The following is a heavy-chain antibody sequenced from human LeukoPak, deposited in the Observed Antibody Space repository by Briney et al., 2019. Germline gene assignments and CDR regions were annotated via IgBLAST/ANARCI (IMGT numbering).Heavy chain of an antibody. J-gene: IGHJ4*02. D-gene: IGHD1-26*01. Sequence: GGSLRLSCTASGFTFSNYNMNWVRQAPGKGLDWVSSITSSSRNMFYADSVKGRFTISRDNAKNSLYLQMNSLGAEDTAVYYCARYSGTYRDYWGQGTLVTVSS. CDR3: ARYSGTYRDY. CDR1: GFTFSNYN. V-gene: IGHV3-21*01. CDR2: ITSSSRNM.